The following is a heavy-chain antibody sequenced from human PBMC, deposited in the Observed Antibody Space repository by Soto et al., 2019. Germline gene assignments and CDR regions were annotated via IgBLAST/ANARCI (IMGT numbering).Heavy chain of an antibody. CDR2: ISYDGSNK. Sequence: QVQLVESGGGVVQPGRSLRLSCAASGFTFSSYGMHWVRQAPGKGLEWVAVISYDGSNKYYADSVKGRFTISRDNSKNTLYLQMNSLRAEDTAVYYCAKDHSSGWYGMDVWVQGTTVTVSS. D-gene: IGHD6-19*01. CDR3: AKDHSSGWYGMDV. CDR1: GFTFSSYG. V-gene: IGHV3-30*18. J-gene: IGHJ6*02.